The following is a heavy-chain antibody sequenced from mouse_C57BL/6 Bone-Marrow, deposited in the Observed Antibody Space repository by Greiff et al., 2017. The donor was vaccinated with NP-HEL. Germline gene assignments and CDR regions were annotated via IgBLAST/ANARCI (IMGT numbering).Heavy chain of an antibody. CDR1: GYTFTSYG. CDR3: ATQYGKKDYFDY. J-gene: IGHJ2*01. CDR2: IYPRSGNT. D-gene: IGHD2-1*01. Sequence: QVQLQQSGAELARPGASVKLSCKASGYTFTSYGISWVKQRTGQGLEWIGEIYPRSGNTYYNEKFKGKATLTADKSSSTAYMELRSLTSEDSAVYFCATQYGKKDYFDYWGQGTTLTVSS. V-gene: IGHV1-81*01.